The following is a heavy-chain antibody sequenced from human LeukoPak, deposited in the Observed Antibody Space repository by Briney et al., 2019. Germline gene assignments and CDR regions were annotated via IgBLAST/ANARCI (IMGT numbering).Heavy chain of an antibody. D-gene: IGHD1-26*01. V-gene: IGHV1-18*01. CDR1: GYTFTSYA. CDR2: ISAYNGNT. J-gene: IGHJ4*02. Sequence: ASVNVSCTASGYTFTSYAISWVRQAPGHELEWMGWISAYNGNTNYAQKLQGRVTMTTDISTSTAYMELRTLRSDDTAVYYCVRRSGSYYFDYWGQGTLVTVSS. CDR3: VRRSGSYYFDY.